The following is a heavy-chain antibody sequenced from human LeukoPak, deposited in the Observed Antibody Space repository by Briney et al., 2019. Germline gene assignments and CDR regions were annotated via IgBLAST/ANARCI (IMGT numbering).Heavy chain of an antibody. D-gene: IGHD2-15*01. J-gene: IGHJ4*02. Sequence: PSETLSLTCTVSGVSSSSHYWTWIRQPPGKGLEWIGCVHYSGGTRYNPSLNSRVTISLDTSKNQFSLRLSSVTAADTAVYYCATRPLGYCSDSTCRDYWGQGTLVAISS. CDR1: GVSSSSHY. CDR3: ATRPLGYCSDSTCRDY. CDR2: VHYSGGT. V-gene: IGHV4-59*11.